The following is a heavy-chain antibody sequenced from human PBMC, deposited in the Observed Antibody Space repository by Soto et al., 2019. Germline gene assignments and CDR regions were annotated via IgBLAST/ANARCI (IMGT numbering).Heavy chain of an antibody. Sequence: SETLSLTCTVSGGSISSYYWSWIRQPPGKGLEWIGYIYYSGITNYNPSLKSRVTISVDTSKNQFSLKLSSVTAADTAVYYCARTPLVLNYMDVWGKGTTVTVSS. J-gene: IGHJ6*03. CDR1: GGSISSYY. CDR2: IYYSGIT. CDR3: ARTPLVLNYMDV. V-gene: IGHV4-59*08.